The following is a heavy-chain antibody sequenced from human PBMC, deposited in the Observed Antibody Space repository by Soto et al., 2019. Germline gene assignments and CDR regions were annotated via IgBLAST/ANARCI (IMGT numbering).Heavy chain of an antibody. Sequence: SETLSLTCIVSGVSISSGYCTWIRQSPGKGLEWIGYISHSGLRHYRASLQSRLTMSVETSKNQFSLNLTSVTAADTAVYYCARHGGSLGFGELLEGDYFDYWGQGTLVTVSS. CDR3: ARHGGSLGFGELLEGDYFDY. CDR2: ISHSGLR. V-gene: IGHV4-59*08. D-gene: IGHD3-10*01. CDR1: GVSISSGY. J-gene: IGHJ4*02.